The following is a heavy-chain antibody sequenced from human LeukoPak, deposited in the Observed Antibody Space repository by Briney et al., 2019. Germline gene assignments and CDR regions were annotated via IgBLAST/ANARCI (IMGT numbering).Heavy chain of an antibody. CDR3: ARIVVAHYYYYGMDV. J-gene: IGHJ6*02. V-gene: IGHV4-59*12. CDR2: VYYSGET. CDR1: GGSISGYY. D-gene: IGHD3-22*01. Sequence: PSETLSLTCTVSGGSISGYYWSWFRQPPGKGLEWIGWVYYSGETRYNPSLKSRVIMSADTSKNQLSLKLSSVTAADTAVYYCARIVVAHYYYYGMDVWGQGTTVTVSS.